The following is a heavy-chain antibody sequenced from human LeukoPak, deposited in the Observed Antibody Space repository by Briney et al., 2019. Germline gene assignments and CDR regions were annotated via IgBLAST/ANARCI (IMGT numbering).Heavy chain of an antibody. CDR1: GFTFSSYA. J-gene: IGHJ4*02. V-gene: IGHV3-23*01. D-gene: IGHD6-13*01. Sequence: GGSLRLSCAASGFTFSSYAMSWVRQAPGKGLEWVSAISGSGGSTYYADSVKGRFTISRDNSKNTLHLQMNSLRAEDTAVYYCAKSSSSWSSAGDYFDYWGQGTLVTVSS. CDR3: AKSSSSWSSAGDYFDY. CDR2: ISGSGGST.